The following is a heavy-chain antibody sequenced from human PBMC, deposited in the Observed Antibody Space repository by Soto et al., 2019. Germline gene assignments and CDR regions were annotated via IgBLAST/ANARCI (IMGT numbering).Heavy chain of an antibody. D-gene: IGHD6-19*01. CDR3: AKDREAGYYYYYGMDV. V-gene: IGHV3-30*18. Sequence: PGGSLRLSCAASGFTFSSYGMHWVRQAPGKGLEWVAVISYDGSNKYYADSVKGRFTISRDNSKNTLYLQMNSLRAGDTAVYYCAKDREAGYYYYYGMDVWGQGTTVTVSS. J-gene: IGHJ6*02. CDR2: ISYDGSNK. CDR1: GFTFSSYG.